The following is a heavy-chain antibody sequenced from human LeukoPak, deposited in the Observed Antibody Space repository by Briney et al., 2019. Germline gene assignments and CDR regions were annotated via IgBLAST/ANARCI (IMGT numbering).Heavy chain of an antibody. V-gene: IGHV3-21*01. Sequence: PGGSLRLSCAASGFLFGSYSVIWVRQAPGKGLEWVSSISITSSYIFYADSLKGRFTISRDNAKNSLYLQMNSLRAEDTAVYYCARCGGGSCSGSSCFDYYVDVWGKGTTVTVSS. D-gene: IGHD2-15*01. J-gene: IGHJ6*03. CDR1: GFLFGSYS. CDR3: ARCGGGSCSGSSCFDYYVDV. CDR2: ISITSSYI.